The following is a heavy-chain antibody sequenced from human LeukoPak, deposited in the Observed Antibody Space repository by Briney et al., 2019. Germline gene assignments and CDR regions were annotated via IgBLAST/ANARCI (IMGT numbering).Heavy chain of an antibody. D-gene: IGHD2-2*01. CDR2: IRSKAYGGTT. Sequence: PGGSLRLSCAASGFTFSSYSMNWVRQAPGKGLEWVGLIRSKAYGGTTEYAASVKGRFTISRDDSKSIAYLQMNSLKTEDTAVYYCIASVPAAMDDYWGQGTLVTVSS. J-gene: IGHJ4*02. V-gene: IGHV3-49*04. CDR1: GFTFSSYS. CDR3: IASVPAAMDDY.